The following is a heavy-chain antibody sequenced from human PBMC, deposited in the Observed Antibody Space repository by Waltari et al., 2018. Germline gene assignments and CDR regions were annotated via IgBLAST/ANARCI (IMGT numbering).Heavy chain of an antibody. D-gene: IGHD1-26*01. CDR1: GFTFSSYG. CDR2: IRYDGSNK. J-gene: IGHJ4*02. V-gene: IGHV3-30*02. CDR3: AKGSLFDY. Sequence: QVQLVESGGGVVQPGGFLRLSCAASGFTFSSYGMHWVRQAPGKGLEWVAFIRYDGSNKYYADSVKGRFTISRDNSKNTLYLQMNSLRAEDTAVYYCAKGSLFDYWGQGTLVTVSS.